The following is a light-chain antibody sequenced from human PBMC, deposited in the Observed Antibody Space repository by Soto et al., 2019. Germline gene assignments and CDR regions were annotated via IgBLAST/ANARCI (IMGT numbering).Light chain of an antibody. J-gene: IGKJ4*01. CDR2: TAS. Sequence: DIQLTQSTSCLSASVGDRVTITYRASQGINNDLAWFRQKPGKAPNLLIYTASTLQSGVPSRFSGSGSGTEFTLTISSLQPEDFATYYCQQFNSYPRTFGGGTKVEIK. CDR1: QGINND. V-gene: IGKV1-9*01. CDR3: QQFNSYPRT.